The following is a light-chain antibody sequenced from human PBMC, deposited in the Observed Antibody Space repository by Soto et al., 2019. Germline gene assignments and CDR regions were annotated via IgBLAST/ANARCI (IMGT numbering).Light chain of an antibody. J-gene: IGLJ1*01. CDR3: CSYAGTNTFV. CDR2: EGN. CDR1: SSDVGSYNL. Sequence: QSALTQPASVAGSPGQSITISFTGTSSDVGSYNLVSWYQQHPGKAPKLMIYEGNKRPSGVSNRFSGSKSANTASLTISGLQTEDEADYYCCSYAGTNTFVFGTGTKVTVL. V-gene: IGLV2-23*01.